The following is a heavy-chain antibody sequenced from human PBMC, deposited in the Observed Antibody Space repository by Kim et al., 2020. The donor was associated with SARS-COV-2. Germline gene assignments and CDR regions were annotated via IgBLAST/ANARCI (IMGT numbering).Heavy chain of an antibody. V-gene: IGHV4-4*07. J-gene: IGHJ4*02. D-gene: IGHD1-26*01. Sequence: YNPSLKSRVTMSVDTSKNQFSLKRSSVTAADTAVYYCARDRAVGATILDYWGQGTLVTVSS. CDR3: ARDRAVGATILDY.